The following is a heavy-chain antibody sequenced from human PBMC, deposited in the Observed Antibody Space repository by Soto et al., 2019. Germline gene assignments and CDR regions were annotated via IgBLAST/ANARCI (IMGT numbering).Heavy chain of an antibody. CDR2: ISYDGSNK. CDR1: GFTFSSYA. Sequence: GGSLRLSCAASGFTFSSYAMHWVRQAPGKGLEWVAVISYDGSNKYYADSVKGRFTISRDNSKNTLYLQMNSLRAEDTAVYYCARDLGTSGSYVHYYYYGMDVWGQGTTVTVSS. D-gene: IGHD1-1*01. J-gene: IGHJ6*02. V-gene: IGHV3-30-3*01. CDR3: ARDLGTSGSYVHYYYYGMDV.